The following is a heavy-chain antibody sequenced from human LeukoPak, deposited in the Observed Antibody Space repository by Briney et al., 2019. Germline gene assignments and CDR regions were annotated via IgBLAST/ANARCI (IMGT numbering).Heavy chain of an antibody. Sequence: GGSLRLSCAASGFTFSRYWMHWVRQAPGKGLMWVSRINSDGSSTSYADSVKGRFAISRDNARNSLYLQMSSLRVEDTAVYYCAKDGWLESGRTPFYFDSWGQGTLVTVSS. J-gene: IGHJ4*02. CDR3: AKDGWLESGRTPFYFDS. D-gene: IGHD3-10*01. V-gene: IGHV3-74*01. CDR2: INSDGSST. CDR1: GFTFSRYW.